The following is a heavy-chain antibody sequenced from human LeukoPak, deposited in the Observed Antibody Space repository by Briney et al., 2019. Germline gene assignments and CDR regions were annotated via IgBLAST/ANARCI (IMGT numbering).Heavy chain of an antibody. CDR1: GFTFSSYA. J-gene: IGHJ3*02. CDR2: ISTSSTYI. V-gene: IGHV3-21*01. CDR3: ARDGGSGSDDAFDI. D-gene: IGHD3-22*01. Sequence: GGSLTLSCAASGFTFSSYAMNWVRQAPGKGLEWVSSISTSSTYIYYADSSKGRFTIFRVNAKNSLYLQMNSLRAEDTAVYYCARDGGSGSDDAFDIWGQGTLVTVSS.